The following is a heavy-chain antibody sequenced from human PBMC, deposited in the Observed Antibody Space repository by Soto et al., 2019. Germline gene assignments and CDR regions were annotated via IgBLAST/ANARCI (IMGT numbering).Heavy chain of an antibody. CDR3: AKDNLYTVVSYFYYGLDV. D-gene: IGHD2-8*01. Sequence: GSLLPSCSASGFVFADYGVHWVRQAPGKGLEWVAVISFDGTNKFYADSVKGRFTISRDNSNNTLYLQMSSLRTEDTAVYYCAKDNLYTVVSYFYYGLDVWGQGTKVTVYS. CDR1: GFVFADYG. J-gene: IGHJ6*02. CDR2: ISFDGTNK. V-gene: IGHV3-30*18.